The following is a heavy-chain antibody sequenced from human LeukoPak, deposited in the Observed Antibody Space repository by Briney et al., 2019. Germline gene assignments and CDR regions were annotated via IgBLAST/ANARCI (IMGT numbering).Heavy chain of an antibody. V-gene: IGHV3-7*01. CDR2: IKQDGSEK. CDR1: GFNFRSYW. Sequence: GGSLRLSCAASGFNFRSYWMTWVRQSPGKGLEWVANIKQDGSEKYYVDSVKGRFTISRDNAKNSLYLQMNSLRAEDTAVYYCARAPGYWGQGTLVTVSS. J-gene: IGHJ4*02. CDR3: ARAPGY. D-gene: IGHD1-14*01.